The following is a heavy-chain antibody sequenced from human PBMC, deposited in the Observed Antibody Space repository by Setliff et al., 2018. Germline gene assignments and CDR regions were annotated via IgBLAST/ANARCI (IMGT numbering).Heavy chain of an antibody. CDR3: ARERYFDWFFED. D-gene: IGHD3-9*01. Sequence: PSETLSLTCTVSGGSITSGSFYWSWIRQPAGKKLGWIGRIHASGSPDYNPSFKSRVTISRDTSTNQFSLKLGSVTAADTAVYYCARERYFDWFFEDWGHGTLVTVSS. V-gene: IGHV4-61*02. CDR1: GGSITSGSFY. CDR2: IHASGSP. J-gene: IGHJ4*01.